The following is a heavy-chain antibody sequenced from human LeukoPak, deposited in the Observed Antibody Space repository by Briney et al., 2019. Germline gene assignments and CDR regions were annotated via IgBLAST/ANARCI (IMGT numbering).Heavy chain of an antibody. J-gene: IGHJ4*02. CDR2: IYHSGST. CDR3: ARHFVRSGSYWADY. Sequence: SETQSLTCAVSGYSISSGYYWGWIRQPPGKELEWIGIIYHSGSTYYNPSLKSRVTISVDTSKNQFSLRVTSVTAADTAVYYCARHFVRSGSYWADYWGQGTLVTVSS. CDR1: GYSISSGYY. D-gene: IGHD1-26*01. V-gene: IGHV4-38-2*01.